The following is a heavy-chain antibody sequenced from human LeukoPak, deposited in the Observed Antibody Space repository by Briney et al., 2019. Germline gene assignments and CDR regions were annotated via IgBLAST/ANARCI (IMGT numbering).Heavy chain of an antibody. D-gene: IGHD3-22*01. CDR1: GDSISSSSYY. J-gene: IGHJ1*01. Sequence: SETLSLTCTVSGDSISSSSYYWGWVRQPPGKGLECIGDIYYSGSSYYSPSLKSRVTISLDTSKNQFSLKLRSVTAADTAVYYCTRRRYYDSTGFLDWGQGSLVNVSS. CDR2: IYYSGSS. CDR3: TRRRYYDSTGFLD. V-gene: IGHV4-39*01.